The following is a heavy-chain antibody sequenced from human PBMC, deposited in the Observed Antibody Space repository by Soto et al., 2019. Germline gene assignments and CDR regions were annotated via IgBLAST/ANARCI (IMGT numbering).Heavy chain of an antibody. CDR3: ARGSTDSYSGSRIFDF. CDR1: GITVGSRS. D-gene: IGHD3-10*01. J-gene: IGHJ4*02. CDR2: ITDTGGDT. V-gene: IGHV3-23*01. Sequence: VSLSLSCVASGITVGSRSMSWVGQTPGEGLEWVSTITDTGGDTKYADSVRGRFTMSRDNSKKTLYLQMNSLRVEDSALYYCARGSTDSYSGSRIFDFWGRGTLVTVYS.